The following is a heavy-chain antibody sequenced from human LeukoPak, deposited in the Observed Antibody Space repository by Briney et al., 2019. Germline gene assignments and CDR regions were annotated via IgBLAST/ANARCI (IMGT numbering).Heavy chain of an antibody. J-gene: IGHJ4*02. V-gene: IGHV1-69*13. CDR3: ARGGPGCSSTSCYAIDY. Sequence: VASVKVSCKASGGTFSSYAISWVRQAPGQGLEWMGGIIPIFGTANYAQKFQGRVTITADESTSTAYMELSSLRSEDTAVYYCARGGPGCSSTSCYAIDYWGQGTLVTVSS. CDR1: GGTFSSYA. CDR2: IIPIFGTA. D-gene: IGHD2-2*01.